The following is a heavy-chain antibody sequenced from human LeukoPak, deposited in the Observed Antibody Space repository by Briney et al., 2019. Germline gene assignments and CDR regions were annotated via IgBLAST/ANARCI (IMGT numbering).Heavy chain of an antibody. D-gene: IGHD2-2*01. Sequence: SETLSLTCTVSGGSISSYYWSWIRQPPGKGLEWIGYIYYSGSTNYNPSLRSRVTISVDTSKNQFSLKLSSVTAADTAVYYCARHCSSTSCYPAFDALDIWGQGTMVTVSS. CDR2: IYYSGST. J-gene: IGHJ3*02. CDR1: GGSISSYY. V-gene: IGHV4-59*08. CDR3: ARHCSSTSCYPAFDALDI.